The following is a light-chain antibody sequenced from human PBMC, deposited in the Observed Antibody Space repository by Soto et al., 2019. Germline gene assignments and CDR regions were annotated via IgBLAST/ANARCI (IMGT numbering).Light chain of an antibody. CDR3: QQYNSYST. CDR2: DAS. J-gene: IGKJ1*01. CDR1: QSSSSG. V-gene: IGKV1-5*01. Sequence: DSQMTQSPSPLSASLGDRVTITCRASQSSSSGLAWYQQKPGEAPKLLIYDASSLESGVPPRFGGSGSGTEFTLTISSLQPDDFATYYYQQYNSYSTFGQGTKVDI.